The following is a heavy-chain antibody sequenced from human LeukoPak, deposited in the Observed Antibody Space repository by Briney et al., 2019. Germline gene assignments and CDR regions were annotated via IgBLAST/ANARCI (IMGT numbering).Heavy chain of an antibody. CDR2: IYYSGST. D-gene: IGHD6-13*01. CDR1: GGSISSSSYY. V-gene: IGHV4-39*02. Sequence: SETLSLTCTVSGGSISSSSYYWGWIRQPPGKGLEWIGSIYYSGSTYYNPSLKSRVTISVDTSKNQFSLKLSSVTAADTAVYYCARDHPGSSWYRPFYWGQGTLVTVSS. CDR3: ARDHPGSSWYRPFY. J-gene: IGHJ4*02.